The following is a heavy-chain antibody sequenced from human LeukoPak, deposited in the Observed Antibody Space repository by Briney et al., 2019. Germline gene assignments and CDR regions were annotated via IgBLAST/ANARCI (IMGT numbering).Heavy chain of an antibody. CDR3: ASYGSGSYYIRNYYFDY. Sequence: GESLKISCKGSGYSFTSYWIGCVRQMPGKGLEWMGIIYPGDSDTRYSPSFQGQVTISADKSISTAYLQWSSLKASDTAMYYCASYGSGSYYIRNYYFDYWGQGTLVTVSS. J-gene: IGHJ4*02. D-gene: IGHD3-10*01. V-gene: IGHV5-51*01. CDR2: IYPGDSDT. CDR1: GYSFTSYW.